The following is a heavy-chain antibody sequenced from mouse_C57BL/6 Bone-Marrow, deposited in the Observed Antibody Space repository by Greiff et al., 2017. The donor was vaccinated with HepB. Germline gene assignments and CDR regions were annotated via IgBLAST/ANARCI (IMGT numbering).Heavy chain of an antibody. D-gene: IGHD1-1*01. J-gene: IGHJ3*01. CDR3: ARAEWITTVPFSD. V-gene: IGHV1-69*01. CDR1: GYTFTSYW. CDR2: IDPSDSYT. Sequence: QVQLQQPGAELVMPGASVKLSCKASGYTFTSYWMHWVKQRPGQGLEWIGEIDPSDSYTNYNQKFKGKSTLTVDKSSGTAYMQLSSLTSEASAVYYCARAEWITTVPFSDWGQGALVTVSA.